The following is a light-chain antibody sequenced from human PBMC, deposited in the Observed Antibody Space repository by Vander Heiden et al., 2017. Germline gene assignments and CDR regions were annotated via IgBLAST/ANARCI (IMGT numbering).Light chain of an antibody. J-gene: IGKJ1*01. CDR3: QQYNNWLWT. CDR2: GAS. V-gene: IGKV3-15*01. CDR1: QSVSSN. Sequence: EIVMTQSPATLSVSPGERATPSCRASQSVSSNLAWYQQKPGQAPRHLIYGASTRATGIPARFSGSGSGTEFTLTISSLQSEDFAVYYCQQYNNWLWTFGQGTKVEIK.